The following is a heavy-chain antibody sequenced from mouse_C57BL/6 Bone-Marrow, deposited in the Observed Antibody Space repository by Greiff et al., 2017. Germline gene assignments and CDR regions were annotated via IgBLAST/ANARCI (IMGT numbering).Heavy chain of an antibody. V-gene: IGHV1-61*01. Sequence: QVQLQQPGAELVRPGSSVKLSCKASGYTFTSYWMDWVKQRPGQGLEWIGNIYPSDSETHYNQKFKDKATLTVDKSSSTAYMQLSSLRSEDSAVYYCARVGFETAWFAYWGQGTLVTVSA. CDR2: IYPSDSET. J-gene: IGHJ3*01. CDR3: ARVGFETAWFAY. CDR1: GYTFTSYW.